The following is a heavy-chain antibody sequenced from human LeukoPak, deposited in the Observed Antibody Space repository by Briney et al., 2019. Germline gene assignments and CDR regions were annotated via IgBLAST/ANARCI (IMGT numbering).Heavy chain of an antibody. Sequence: GGSLRLSCAAPGFTFSSYAMSWVRQAPGKGLEWVSAISGSGGSTYYADSVKGRFTISRDNSKNTLYLQMNSLRAEDTAVYYCAKYIAYCSGGSCYSWFRDYYYGMDVWGQGTTVTVSS. CDR2: ISGSGGST. J-gene: IGHJ6*02. V-gene: IGHV3-23*01. D-gene: IGHD2-15*01. CDR1: GFTFSSYA. CDR3: AKYIAYCSGGSCYSWFRDYYYGMDV.